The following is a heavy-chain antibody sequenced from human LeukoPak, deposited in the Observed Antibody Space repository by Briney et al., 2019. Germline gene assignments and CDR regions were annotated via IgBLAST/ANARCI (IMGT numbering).Heavy chain of an antibody. J-gene: IGHJ6*02. Sequence: SETLSLTCAVYGGSFSGYYWSWIRQPPGKGLEWIGEINHSGSTNYNPSLKSRVTISVDTSKNQFSLKLSPVTAADTAVYYCARGGYCSSTSCYYYYGMDVWGQGTTVTVSS. CDR2: INHSGST. V-gene: IGHV4-34*01. CDR1: GGSFSGYY. CDR3: ARGGYCSSTSCYYYYGMDV. D-gene: IGHD2-2*01.